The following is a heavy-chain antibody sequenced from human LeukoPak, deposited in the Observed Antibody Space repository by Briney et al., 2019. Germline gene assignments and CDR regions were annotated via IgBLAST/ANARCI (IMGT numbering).Heavy chain of an antibody. V-gene: IGHV4-59*01. Sequence: SETLSLTCTVSGDSISSSYWSWIRQPPGKRLEWVGYVHCTGKTNYNPSLNNRVTISVDMSKNQFSLTLTSVTLADTAVYYCARGYYDRSGTSNPFDSWGQGTLVTVSA. J-gene: IGHJ4*02. CDR1: GDSISSSY. CDR2: VHCTGKT. D-gene: IGHD3-22*01. CDR3: ARGYYDRSGTSNPFDS.